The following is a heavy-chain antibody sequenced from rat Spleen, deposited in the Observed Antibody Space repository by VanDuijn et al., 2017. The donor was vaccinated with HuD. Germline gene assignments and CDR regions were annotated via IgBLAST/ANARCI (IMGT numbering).Heavy chain of an antibody. J-gene: IGHJ4*01. CDR2: ITNASGRT. D-gene: IGHD1-12*03. V-gene: IGHV5-31*01. Sequence: EVQLVESGGGLVQSGRSLKLSCIASGFTFNNYWMTWIRQAPGKGLEWVASITNASGRTYYPDFVKGRFTISRDTAQNTLYLQMNSLRSEDTATYYCARHHYDGYYHGPVLGIMDAWGQGASVTVSS. CDR3: ARHHYDGYYHGPVLGIMDA. CDR1: GFTFNNYW.